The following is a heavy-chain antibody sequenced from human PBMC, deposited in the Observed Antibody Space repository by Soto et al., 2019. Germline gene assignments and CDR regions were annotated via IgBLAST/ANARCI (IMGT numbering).Heavy chain of an antibody. CDR2: ISYDGSNK. Sequence: QVQLVESGGGVVQPGRSLRLSCAASGFTFSSYGMHWVRQAPGKGLEWVAVISYDGSNKYYADSVKGRFTISRDNSKNTLYLQMNSLRAEDTAVYYCAKGAFNCSGGSCYKKTIYWYFDLWGRGTLVTVSS. V-gene: IGHV3-30*18. J-gene: IGHJ2*01. CDR1: GFTFSSYG. D-gene: IGHD2-15*01. CDR3: AKGAFNCSGGSCYKKTIYWYFDL.